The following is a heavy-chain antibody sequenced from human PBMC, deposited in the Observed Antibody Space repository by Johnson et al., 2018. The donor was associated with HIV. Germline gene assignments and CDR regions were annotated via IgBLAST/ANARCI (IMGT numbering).Heavy chain of an antibody. CDR3: ARDSMGFNWNQFEAFDM. CDR1: GFTVSSNY. J-gene: IGHJ3*02. V-gene: IGHV3-53*01. D-gene: IGHD1-20*01. CDR2: IYSGGNT. Sequence: VQLVESGGGLIQPGGSLRLSCAASGFTVSSNYMSWVRQPPGKGLEWVSVIYSGGNTYYADSVKGRFTISRDNAKNSLYLQMNSLRAEDTALYYCARDSMGFNWNQFEAFDMWGQGTMVTVSS.